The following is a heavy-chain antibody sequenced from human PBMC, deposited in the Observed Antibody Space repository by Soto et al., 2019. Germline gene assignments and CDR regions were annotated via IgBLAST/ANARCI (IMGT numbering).Heavy chain of an antibody. V-gene: IGHV4-59*08. J-gene: IGHJ4*02. D-gene: IGHD3-10*01. CDR1: GGSISSYY. Sequence: SETLSLTCTVSGGSISSYYWSWIRQPPGKGLEWIGYIYYSGGTNYNPSLKSRVTISVDTSKNQFSLKLSSVTAADTAVYYCARLARGRFGVSYWGQGTLVTVS. CDR3: ARLARGRFGVSY. CDR2: IYYSGGT.